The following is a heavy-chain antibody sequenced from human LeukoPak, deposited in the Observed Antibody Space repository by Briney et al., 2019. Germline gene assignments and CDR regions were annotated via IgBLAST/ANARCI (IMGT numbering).Heavy chain of an antibody. CDR1: GYSFTSYW. D-gene: IGHD6-13*01. J-gene: IGHJ4*02. CDR2: IDPSDSYT. CDR3: ARHDPGAEYSSSWCGDYFDC. V-gene: IGHV5-10-1*01. Sequence: GESLRISCKGSGYSFTSYWISWVRQMPGKGLEWMGRIDPSDSYTNYSPSFQGHVTISADKSISTAYLQCSSLLASDTPMYYCARHDPGAEYSSSWCGDYFDCWGQGTLVTVSS.